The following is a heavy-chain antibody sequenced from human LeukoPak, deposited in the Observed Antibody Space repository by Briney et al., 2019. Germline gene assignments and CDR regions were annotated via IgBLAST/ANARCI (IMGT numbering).Heavy chain of an antibody. J-gene: IGHJ4*02. Sequence: KPLEALSLTCTVSGGSISSSSYYWGWIRQPPGKGLEWIGRLYYSGSTYHNPSLKSRVTISVDTSKNQYSLKLSSVTAADTAVYYCARHAGAVAETFDYWGQGTLVTVSS. CDR1: GGSISSSSYY. CDR2: LYYSGST. D-gene: IGHD6-19*01. CDR3: ARHAGAVAETFDY. V-gene: IGHV4-39*01.